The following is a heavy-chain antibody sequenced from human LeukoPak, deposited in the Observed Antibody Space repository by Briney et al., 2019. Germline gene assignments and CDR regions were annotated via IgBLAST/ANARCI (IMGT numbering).Heavy chain of an antibody. CDR3: AKATTSLRDFVVVTAPGY. Sequence: GGSLRLSCAASGFTFSSYAMSWVRQAPGKGLEWVSAISGSGGSTYYADSVKGRFTISRDNSKNTLYLQMNSLRAEDTAVYYCAKATTSLRDFVVVTAPGYWGRGTLVTVSS. CDR2: ISGSGGST. CDR1: GFTFSSYA. V-gene: IGHV3-23*01. J-gene: IGHJ4*02. D-gene: IGHD2-21*02.